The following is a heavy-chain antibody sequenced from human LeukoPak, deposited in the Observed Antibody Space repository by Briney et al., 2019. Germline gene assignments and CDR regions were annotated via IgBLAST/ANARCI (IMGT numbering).Heavy chain of an antibody. D-gene: IGHD6-19*01. CDR1: GYTFTSYD. CDR3: ARDPIAVAGTAVDY. CDR2: ISAYNGNT. Sequence: ASVKVSCKASGYTFTSYDITWVRQAPGQGLEWMGWISAYNGNTNYAQKLQGRVTMTTDTSTSTAYMELRSLRSDDTAVYYCARDPIAVAGTAVDYWGQGTLVTGSS. V-gene: IGHV1-18*01. J-gene: IGHJ4*02.